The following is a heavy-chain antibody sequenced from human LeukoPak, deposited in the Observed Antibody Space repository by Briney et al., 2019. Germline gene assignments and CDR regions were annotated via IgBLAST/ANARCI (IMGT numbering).Heavy chain of an antibody. V-gene: IGHV1-46*01. CDR3: ARDSGSYLPLGY. J-gene: IGHJ4*02. Sequence: ASVKVSCKASGYTFTSYYMHWVRQAPGQGLEWMGIINPSGGSTSYAQKFQGRVTTTRDTSTSTVYMELSSLRSEDTAVYYCARDSGSYLPLGYWGQGTLVTVSS. CDR2: INPSGGST. CDR1: GYTFTSYY. D-gene: IGHD1-26*01.